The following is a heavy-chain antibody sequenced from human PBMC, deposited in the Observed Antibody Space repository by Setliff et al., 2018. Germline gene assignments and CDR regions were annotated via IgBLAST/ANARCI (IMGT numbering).Heavy chain of an antibody. D-gene: IGHD3-9*01. V-gene: IGHV4-39*07. Sequence: SETLSLTCTVSGGSISGTTYYWGWIRQAPGKGLEWIGSISYSGSTYYNPSLESRVTISVDTSKNQFSLRLRPVTAADTAVYFCARDFELLENYDIRGVFFDYWGQGTLVTVSS. CDR1: GGSISGTTYY. CDR3: ARDFELLENYDIRGVFFDY. CDR2: ISYSGST. J-gene: IGHJ4*01.